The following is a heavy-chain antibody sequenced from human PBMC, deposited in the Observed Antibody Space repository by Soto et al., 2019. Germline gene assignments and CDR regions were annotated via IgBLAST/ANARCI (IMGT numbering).Heavy chain of an antibody. CDR2: IWYDGSKI. D-gene: IGHD4-17*01. CDR1: GFAFSSYG. CDR3: ARNDYGEVGVDY. J-gene: IGHJ4*02. Sequence: QVQLVESGGGVVQPGRSLRLSCAASGFAFSSYGMHWVRQAPGRGLEWVAFIWYDGSKIYYADSVKSRFTISRDNSKNTLFLQMTSMGTEDTDVYYCARNDYGEVGVDYWGQGTLVTVSS. V-gene: IGHV3-33*01.